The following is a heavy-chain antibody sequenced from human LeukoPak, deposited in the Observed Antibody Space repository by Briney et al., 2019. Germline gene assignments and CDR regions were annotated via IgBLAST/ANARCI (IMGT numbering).Heavy chain of an antibody. V-gene: IGHV1-69*04. J-gene: IGHJ6*02. D-gene: IGHD2-21*02. CDR2: IIPIFGIA. CDR3: ARAYCGGDCLYYYYYGMDV. CDR1: GGTFSSYA. Sequence: SVKVSCKASGGTFSSYAISWVRQAPGQGLEWMGRIIPIFGIANYAQKFQGRVTITAYKSTSTAYMELSSLRSEDTAVYYCARAYCGGDCLYYYYYGMDVWGQGTTVTVSS.